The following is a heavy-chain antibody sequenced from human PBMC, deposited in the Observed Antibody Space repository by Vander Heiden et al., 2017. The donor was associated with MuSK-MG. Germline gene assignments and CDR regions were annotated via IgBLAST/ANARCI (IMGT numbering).Heavy chain of an antibody. CDR2: IYYTETA. V-gene: IGHV4-39*07. CDR1: GGSIINSNSY. D-gene: IGHD3-16*01. CDR3: ARDRGGEYYEYGMDV. Sequence: QLQLQESGPRLVKTSETLSLTCTVSGGSIINSNSYWGWIRQTPGKGLEWMAYIYYTETAYYNPSLESRVTILIDTSKGQFSLRLNSVTAADTAVYYCARDRGGEYYEYGMDVWGPGTTVTVSS. J-gene: IGHJ6*02.